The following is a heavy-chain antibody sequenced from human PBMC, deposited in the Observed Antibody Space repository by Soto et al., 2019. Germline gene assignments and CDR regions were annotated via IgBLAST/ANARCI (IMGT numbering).Heavy chain of an antibody. CDR2: IYYSGST. D-gene: IGHD2-15*01. Sequence: SETLSLTCTVSGCSISSSSYYWGWIRQPPGKGLEWIGSIYYSGSTYYNPSLKSRVTISVDTSKNQFSLKLSSVTAADTAVYYCGRHGGGLLPHPSPEMNWFDPWGQGTLVTVSS. CDR1: GCSISSSSYY. CDR3: GRHGGGLLPHPSPEMNWFDP. J-gene: IGHJ5*02. V-gene: IGHV4-39*01.